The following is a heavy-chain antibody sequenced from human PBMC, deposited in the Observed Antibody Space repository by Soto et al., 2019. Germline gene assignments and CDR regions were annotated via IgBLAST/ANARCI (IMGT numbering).Heavy chain of an antibody. V-gene: IGHV1-69*13. CDR2: IIPIFGTA. CDR3: ARGGYDWGYFDY. Sequence: GASVKVSCKASGGTFSIYAIIWVRQAPGQGLEWMGGIIPIFGTANYAQKFQGRVTITADESTSTAYMELSSLRSEDTAVYYCARGGYDWGYFDYWGQGTLVTVSS. J-gene: IGHJ4*02. D-gene: IGHD5-12*01. CDR1: GGTFSIYA.